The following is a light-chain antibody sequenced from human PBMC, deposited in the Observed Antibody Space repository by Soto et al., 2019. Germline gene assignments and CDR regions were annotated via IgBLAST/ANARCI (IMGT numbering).Light chain of an antibody. CDR1: QTISSW. V-gene: IGKV1-5*03. J-gene: IGKJ5*01. Sequence: DIQMTQSPSTLSGSVGDRVTITCRASQTISSWLAWYQQKPGKAPKLLIYKASTLKSGVPSRFSGSGSGTDFTLTISSLQPEDFATYYCQQYYTYPISFGQGTRLEIK. CDR2: KAS. CDR3: QQYYTYPIS.